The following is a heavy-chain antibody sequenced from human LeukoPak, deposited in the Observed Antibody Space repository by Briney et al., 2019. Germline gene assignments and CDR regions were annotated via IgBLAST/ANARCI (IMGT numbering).Heavy chain of an antibody. CDR2: ISAYNGNT. J-gene: IGHJ4*02. V-gene: IGHV1-18*01. CDR3: ARTVSCSSTSCYLSDY. CDR1: GYTFTSYG. Sequence: GASVKVSCKASGYTFTSYGISWVRQAPGQGLEWMGWISAYNGNTNYAQKLQGRVTMTTDTSTSTAHMGLRSLRSDDTAVYYCARTVSCSSTSCYLSDYWGQGTLVTVSS. D-gene: IGHD2-2*01.